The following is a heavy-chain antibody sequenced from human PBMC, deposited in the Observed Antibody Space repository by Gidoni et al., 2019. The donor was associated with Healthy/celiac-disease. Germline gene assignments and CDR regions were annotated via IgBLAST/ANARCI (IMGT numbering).Heavy chain of an antibody. V-gene: IGHV4-34*01. D-gene: IGHD3-22*01. CDR2: INHSGST. Sequence: QVQLQQWGAGLLTPSETLSRPCAVYGGSFSGYYWGWLRQPPGKGLEWIVEINHSGSTTYNPSLKSRVTISVDTSKNQFSLKLSSVTAADTAVYYCARGRYYDSSGYLYYFDYWGQGTLVTVSA. CDR1: GGSFSGYY. J-gene: IGHJ4*02. CDR3: ARGRYYDSSGYLYYFDY.